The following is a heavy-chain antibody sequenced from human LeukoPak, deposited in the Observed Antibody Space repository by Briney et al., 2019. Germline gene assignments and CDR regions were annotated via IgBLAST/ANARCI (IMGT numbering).Heavy chain of an antibody. J-gene: IGHJ4*02. Sequence: ASVTVSCTASGCTFTVYYMHWVRQAPGQGLEWMGRINPNSGGTNYAQKFQGRVTMTRDTSISTAYMELSRLRSDDTAVYYCARDRRPSVAGLDYWGQGTLVTVSS. D-gene: IGHD6-19*01. V-gene: IGHV1-2*06. CDR3: ARDRRPSVAGLDY. CDR2: INPNSGGT. CDR1: GCTFTVYY.